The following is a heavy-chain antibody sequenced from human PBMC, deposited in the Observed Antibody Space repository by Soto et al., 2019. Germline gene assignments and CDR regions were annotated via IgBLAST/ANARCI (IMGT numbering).Heavy chain of an antibody. CDR1: GGSISSGGYS. CDR3: ARGDRNDYGDYVDFDY. Sequence: QLPLQESGSGLVKPSQTLSLTCAVSGGSISSGGYSWSWIRQPPGKRLEWIGYIYPSGSTYYNPSLKSRVTISIDRSKNQFSLKLSSVTAAVTAVYYCARGDRNDYGDYVDFDYWGQGTLVTVSS. J-gene: IGHJ4*02. V-gene: IGHV4-30-2*01. D-gene: IGHD4-17*01. CDR2: IYPSGST.